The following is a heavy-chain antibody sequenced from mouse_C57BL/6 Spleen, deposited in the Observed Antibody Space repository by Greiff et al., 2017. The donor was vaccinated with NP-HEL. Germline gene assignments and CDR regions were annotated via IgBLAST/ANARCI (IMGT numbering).Heavy chain of an antibody. V-gene: IGHV1-64*01. Sequence: QVQLQQPGAELVKPGASVKLSCKASGYTFTSYWMHWVKQRPGQGLEWIGMIHPNSGSTNYNEKFKSKATLTVDKSSSTAYMQLSSLTSEDSAVYYCARSYDGYYSAWFAYWGQGTLVTVSA. D-gene: IGHD2-3*01. CDR2: IHPNSGST. CDR1: GYTFTSYW. J-gene: IGHJ3*01. CDR3: ARSYDGYYSAWFAY.